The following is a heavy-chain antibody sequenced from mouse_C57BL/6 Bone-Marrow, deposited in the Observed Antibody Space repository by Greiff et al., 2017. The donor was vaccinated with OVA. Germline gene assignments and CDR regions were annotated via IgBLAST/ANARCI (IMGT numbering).Heavy chain of an antibody. CDR1: GFTFSSYA. J-gene: IGHJ4*01. CDR2: ISDGGSYT. Sequence: EVMLVESGGGLVKPGGSLKLSCAASGFTFSSYAMSWVRQTPEKRLEWVATISDGGSYTSYPDTVKGRFTISRDYAKNNLYLQVSHAKSEATDMYYCARETHFPGDYWGQGPSVTVSS. CDR3: ARETHFPGDY. V-gene: IGHV5-4*01.